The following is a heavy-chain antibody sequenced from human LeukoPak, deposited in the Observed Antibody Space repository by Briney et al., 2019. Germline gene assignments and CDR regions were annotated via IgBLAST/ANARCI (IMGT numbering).Heavy chain of an antibody. CDR2: IIPIFGTA. Sequence: GASVKVSCKASGGTFSSYAISWVRQAPGQGLEWMGGIIPIFGTANYAQKFQGRVTITADESTSTAYMELSSLRSEDTAVYYCARDSLIGEGSYRRGYHYWGQGTLVTVSS. J-gene: IGHJ4*02. CDR3: ARDSLIGEGSYRRGYHY. D-gene: IGHD3-16*02. V-gene: IGHV1-69*13. CDR1: GGTFSSYA.